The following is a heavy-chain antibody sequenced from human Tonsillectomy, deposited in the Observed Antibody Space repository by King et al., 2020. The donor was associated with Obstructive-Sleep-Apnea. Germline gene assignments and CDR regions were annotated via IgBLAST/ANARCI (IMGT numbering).Heavy chain of an antibody. CDR1: GGSFSDYY. V-gene: IGHV4-34*01. CDR2: INHSGST. Sequence: VQLQQWGAGLLKPSETLSLTCAVFGGSFSDYYWSWIRQPPGKGLEWIGEINHSGSTNYNHSLKSRVTISVDTSKNQFSLKLNSVTAADTAVYYCARGSGAAAVNWFDPWGQGTLVTVSS. J-gene: IGHJ5*02. CDR3: ARGSGAAAVNWFDP. D-gene: IGHD6-13*01.